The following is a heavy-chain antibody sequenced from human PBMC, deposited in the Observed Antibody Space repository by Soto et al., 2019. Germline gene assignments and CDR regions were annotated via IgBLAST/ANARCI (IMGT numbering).Heavy chain of an antibody. CDR3: ARGPRKYYDSSGYYRRFDP. V-gene: IGHV4-34*01. Sequence: QVQLQQWGAGLLKPSETLSLTCAVYGGSFSGYYWSWIRQPPGKGLEWIGEINHSGSTNYNPSLKSRVTISVNTSKNKFSLKLSSVTAADTAVYYCARGPRKYYDSSGYYRRFDPWGQGTLVTVSS. CDR2: INHSGST. CDR1: GGSFSGYY. J-gene: IGHJ5*02. D-gene: IGHD3-22*01.